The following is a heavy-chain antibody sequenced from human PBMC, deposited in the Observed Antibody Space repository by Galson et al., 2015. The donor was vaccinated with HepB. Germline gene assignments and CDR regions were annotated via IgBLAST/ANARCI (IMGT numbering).Heavy chain of an antibody. V-gene: IGHV3-30*02. CDR1: GFTFSSYG. CDR2: IRYDGSNK. D-gene: IGHD3-10*01. J-gene: IGHJ6*02. Sequence: SLRLSCAASGFTFSSYGMHWVRQAPGKGLEWVAFIRYDGSNKYYADSVKGRFTISRDNSKNTLYLQMNSLRAEDTAVYYCAKDGVTMVRGVHTYYYYYGMDVWGQGTTVTVSS. CDR3: AKDGVTMVRGVHTYYYYYGMDV.